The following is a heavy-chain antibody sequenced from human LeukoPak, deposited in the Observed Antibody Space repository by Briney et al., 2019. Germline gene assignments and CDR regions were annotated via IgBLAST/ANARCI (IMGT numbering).Heavy chain of an antibody. J-gene: IGHJ4*02. V-gene: IGHV3-33*01. CDR3: ARGGIVGATSPDY. D-gene: IGHD1-26*01. CDR2: IWYDGSNK. Sequence: GGSLRLSCAASGFTFSSYGMHWVRQAPGKGLEWVAVIWYDGSNKYYADSVKGRFTISRDNSKNTLYLQMNSLRAEDTAVYYCARGGIVGATSPDYWGQGNLVTVSS. CDR1: GFTFSSYG.